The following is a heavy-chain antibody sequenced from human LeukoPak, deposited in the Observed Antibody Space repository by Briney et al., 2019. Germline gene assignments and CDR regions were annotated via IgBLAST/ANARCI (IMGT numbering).Heavy chain of an antibody. V-gene: IGHV4-4*07. D-gene: IGHD3-9*01. CDR2: IYSSGTT. Sequence: SETLSLTCTVSGGSITDYYWTWIRRPAEKGLEWIGRIYSSGTTDYNPSLKSRVTMSVDTSRNQFSLKLTSVTAADTAVYFCARSALTYLDYWGQGTLVTVSS. CDR3: ARSALTYLDY. CDR1: GGSITDYY. J-gene: IGHJ4*02.